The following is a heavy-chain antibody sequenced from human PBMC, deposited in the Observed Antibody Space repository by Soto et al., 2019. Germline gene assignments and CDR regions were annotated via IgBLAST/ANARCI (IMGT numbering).Heavy chain of an antibody. V-gene: IGHV1-8*01. Sequence: ASVKVSCKASGYTFTSYDINWVRQATGQGLEWMGWMNPNSGNTGYAQKFQGRVTMTRNTSISTAYMELSSLRSEDTAVYYCARPFLDSDYYYMDVWGKGTTVTVSS. D-gene: IGHD3-3*02. CDR1: GYTFTSYD. CDR2: MNPNSGNT. J-gene: IGHJ6*03. CDR3: ARPFLDSDYYYMDV.